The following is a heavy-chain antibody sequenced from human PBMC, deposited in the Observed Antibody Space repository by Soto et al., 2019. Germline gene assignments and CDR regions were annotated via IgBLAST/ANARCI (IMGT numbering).Heavy chain of an antibody. CDR2: IYTSGNT. D-gene: IGHD3-10*01. V-gene: IGHV3-66*01. J-gene: IGHJ4*02. CDR1: GFTVSISY. CDR3: ARVPNYINYLLPES. Sequence: GGSLRLSCGGSGFTVSISYMAWVRQAPGKGLEWVSIIYTSGNTNYADSVKGRFTISRDNSKNTVYLQMSSLRAEDTAVYYCARVPNYINYLLPESWGQGTLVTVSS.